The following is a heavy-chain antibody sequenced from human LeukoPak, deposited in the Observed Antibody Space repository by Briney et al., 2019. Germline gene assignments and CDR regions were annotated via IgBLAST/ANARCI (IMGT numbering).Heavy chain of an antibody. V-gene: IGHV4-30-2*01. CDR3: ARGGPFQYYFDY. CDR2: IYHSGST. CDR1: GGSISSGGDY. Sequence: SETLSLTCTVSGGSISSGGDYWSWIRQPPGKGLEWIGYIYHSGSTYYNPSLKSRVTISVDRSKNQFSLKLSSVTAADTAVYYCARGGPFQYYFDYWGQGTLVTVSS. J-gene: IGHJ4*02.